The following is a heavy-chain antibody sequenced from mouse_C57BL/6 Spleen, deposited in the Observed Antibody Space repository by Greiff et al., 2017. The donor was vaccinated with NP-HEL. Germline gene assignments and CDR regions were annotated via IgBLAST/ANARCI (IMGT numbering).Heavy chain of an antibody. J-gene: IGHJ1*03. V-gene: IGHV5-2*03. CDR1: EYEFPSHD. D-gene: IGHD1-2*01. CDR3: ERRGDITTWYFDV. Sequence: EVMLVESGGGLVQPGESLKLSCESNEYEFPSHDMSWVRKTPEKRLELVAAINSDGGSTYYPDTMERRFIISRDNTKKTLYLQMSSLTSEETAVYYCERRGDITTWYFDVWGTGTTVTVSS. CDR2: INSDGGST.